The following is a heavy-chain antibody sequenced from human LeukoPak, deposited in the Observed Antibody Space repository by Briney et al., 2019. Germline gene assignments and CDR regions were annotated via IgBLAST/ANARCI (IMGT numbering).Heavy chain of an antibody. CDR2: IRSKAYGGTT. Sequence: GGSLRLSCTTSGFTFGDYAMSWVRQAPGKGLEWVGFIRSKAYGGTTEYAASVKGGFTISRDDSTSIAYLQMNSLETEDTAVYYCSRAWQTSGYYSGYWGQGTLVTVSS. V-gene: IGHV3-49*04. J-gene: IGHJ4*02. D-gene: IGHD3-3*01. CDR1: GFTFGDYA. CDR3: SRAWQTSGYYSGY.